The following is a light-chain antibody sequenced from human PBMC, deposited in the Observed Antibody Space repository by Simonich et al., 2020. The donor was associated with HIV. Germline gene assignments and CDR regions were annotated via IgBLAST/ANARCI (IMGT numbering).Light chain of an antibody. CDR3: QQYGSSPLT. CDR2: GAS. V-gene: IGKV3-20*01. J-gene: IGKJ4*01. Sequence: EIVLTPSPGTLSLSPGERATLSCRASQSVRNNYLTWYQQKPGQPPRLPIYGASSRATGIPDRFSGSGSGTDFILTISRLEPEDFAVYYCQQYGSSPLTFGGGTKVEIK. CDR1: QSVRNNY.